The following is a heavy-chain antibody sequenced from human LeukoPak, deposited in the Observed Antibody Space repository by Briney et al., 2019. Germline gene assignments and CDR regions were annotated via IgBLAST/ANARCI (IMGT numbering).Heavy chain of an antibody. CDR1: GITLSNYG. CDR2: ISGSGCNT. CDR3: AKRGVVIRVILVGFHKEAYYFDS. Sequence: GGSLRLSCAVSGITLSNYGMSWVRQAPGKGLEWVSGISGSGCNTYYADCVKGRFPISRDNAKNTLHLQMNSLTAEDTAVYFCAKRGVVIRVILVGFHKEAYYFDSWGQGALVTVSS. V-gene: IGHV3-23*01. J-gene: IGHJ4*02. D-gene: IGHD3-22*01.